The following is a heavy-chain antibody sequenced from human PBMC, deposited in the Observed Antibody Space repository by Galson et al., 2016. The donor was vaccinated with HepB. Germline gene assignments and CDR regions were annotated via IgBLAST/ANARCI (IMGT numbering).Heavy chain of an antibody. Sequence: SLRLSCAGSGFTFNKYAMNWVRQAPGKGLEWVSAITGGGENTYHADSVKGRFTISRDNSRNTLYLQMSSLRADDTAVYYCANTYYYDSSGADADFWGQGTLVTVSS. D-gene: IGHD3-22*01. CDR3: ANTYYYDSSGADADF. CDR1: GFTFNKYA. V-gene: IGHV3-23*01. J-gene: IGHJ4*02. CDR2: ITGGGENT.